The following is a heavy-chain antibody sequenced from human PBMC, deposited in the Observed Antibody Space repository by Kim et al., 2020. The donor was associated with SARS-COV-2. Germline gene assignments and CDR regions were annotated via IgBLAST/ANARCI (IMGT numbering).Heavy chain of an antibody. V-gene: IGHV3-11*04. D-gene: IGHD3-22*01. J-gene: IGHJ4*02. Sequence: GGSLSLSCAASGFTFSDYYMSWIRQAPGKGLEWVSYISSSGSTIYYADSVKGRFTISRDNAKNSLYLQMNSLRAEDTAVYYCARDSYYYDSSAYYKDWGQGTLVTVSS. CDR1: GFTFSDYY. CDR2: ISSSGSTI. CDR3: ARDSYYYDSSAYYKD.